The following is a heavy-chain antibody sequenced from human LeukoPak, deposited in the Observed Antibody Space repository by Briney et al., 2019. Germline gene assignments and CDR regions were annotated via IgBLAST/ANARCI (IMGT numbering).Heavy chain of an antibody. D-gene: IGHD3-22*01. V-gene: IGHV4-59*01. CDR3: ARDSYKAYYYDSSGYGV. CDR1: GGSISSYY. CDR2: IYYSGST. J-gene: IGHJ4*02. Sequence: ASETLSLTCTVSGGSISSYYWSWIRQPPGKGLEWIGYIYYSGSTNYNPSLKSRVTISVDTSKNQFPLKLSSVTAADTAVYYCARDSYKAYYYDSSGYGVWGQGTLVTVSS.